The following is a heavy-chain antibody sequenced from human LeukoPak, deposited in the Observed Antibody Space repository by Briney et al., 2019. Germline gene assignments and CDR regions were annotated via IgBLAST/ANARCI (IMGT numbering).Heavy chain of an antibody. V-gene: IGHV3-23*01. CDR2: ISGSGDRT. J-gene: IGHJ4*02. Sequence: PGGSLRLSCAASGFNFSRYAMSWVRQAPGKGLEWVSAISGSGDRTYYADSVKGRFTISRDNSKNTLFLQMNSLRAEDTAVYYCAQENWDSVGTNSFDSWGRGTLVTVSS. D-gene: IGHD1-26*01. CDR3: AQENWDSVGTNSFDS. CDR1: GFNFSRYA.